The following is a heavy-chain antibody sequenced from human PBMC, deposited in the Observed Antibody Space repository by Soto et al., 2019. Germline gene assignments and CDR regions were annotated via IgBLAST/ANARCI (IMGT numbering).Heavy chain of an antibody. CDR2: IYYSGST. D-gene: IGHD2-2*01. CDR1: GGSISSGDYY. V-gene: IGHV4-30-4*01. J-gene: IGHJ4*02. CDR3: ARVRYQLMSPFDY. Sequence: QVQLQESGPGLVKPSQTLSLTCTVSGGSISSGDYYWSWIRQPPGKGLEWIGYIYYSGSTYYNPSLKSRVXXSXDPXKNQFSLKLSSVTAADTAVYYCARVRYQLMSPFDYWGQGTLVTVSS.